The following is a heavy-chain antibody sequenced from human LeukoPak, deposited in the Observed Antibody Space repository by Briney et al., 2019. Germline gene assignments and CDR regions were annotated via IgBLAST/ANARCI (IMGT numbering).Heavy chain of an antibody. CDR1: GYTFTSYG. D-gene: IGHD2-21*01. CDR3: ARGGTDVYSNFDY. V-gene: IGHV1-18*01. CDR2: ISAYNGNT. J-gene: IGHJ4*02. Sequence: ASVKVSCKASGYTFTSYGISWVRQAPGQGLEWMGWISAYNGNTDYAQKLQGRVTMTTDTSTGTAYMELRSLRPDDTAVYYCARGGTDVYSNFDYWGQGTLVTASS.